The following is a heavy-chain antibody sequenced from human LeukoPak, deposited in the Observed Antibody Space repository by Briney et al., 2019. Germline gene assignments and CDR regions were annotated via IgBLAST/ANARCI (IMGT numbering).Heavy chain of an antibody. Sequence: SETLSLTCTVSGGSISSYYWNWIRQPPGKGLEWIGYMHYSGTTNYNPSLKSRVTISVDTSKNQFSLKLSSVTAADTAVYYCARDRDLYGMDVWGQGTTVTVSS. J-gene: IGHJ6*02. V-gene: IGHV4-59*01. CDR2: MHYSGTT. CDR1: GGSISSYY. CDR3: ARDRDLYGMDV.